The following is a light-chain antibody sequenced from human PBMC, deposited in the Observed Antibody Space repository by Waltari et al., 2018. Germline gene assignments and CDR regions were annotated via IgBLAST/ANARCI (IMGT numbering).Light chain of an antibody. CDR2: DVT. V-gene: IGLV2-14*01. Sequence: QSALPQPASVSGSPGQSITISCIGTRSDIGGYNYVSWYQQHPGKAPKVMIYDVTKRPSGVSNRFSGSKSGSTASLTISGLQAEDEADYYCSSYTSSNTWVFGGGTKLTVL. J-gene: IGLJ3*02. CDR3: SSYTSSNTWV. CDR1: RSDIGGYNY.